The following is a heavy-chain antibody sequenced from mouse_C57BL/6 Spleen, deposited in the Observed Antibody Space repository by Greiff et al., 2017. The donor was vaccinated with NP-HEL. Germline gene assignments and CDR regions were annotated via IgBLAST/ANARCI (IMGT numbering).Heavy chain of an antibody. CDR1: GFSINSDCY. D-gene: IGHD1-1*01. CDR2: TFYSGIT. CDR3: AREKAYYYGSNWYFDV. Sequence: VQLQQSGPSLVRPSQTLSLTCTVTGFSINSDCYWIWIRQFPGNKLEYIGYTFYSGITYYNPSLESRTYITRDTSKNQFSLKLSSVTTEDTATYYCAREKAYYYGSNWYFDVWGTGTTVTVSS. V-gene: IGHV3-3*01. J-gene: IGHJ1*03.